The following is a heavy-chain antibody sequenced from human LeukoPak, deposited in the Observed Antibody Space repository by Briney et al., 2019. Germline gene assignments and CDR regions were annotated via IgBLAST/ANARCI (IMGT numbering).Heavy chain of an antibody. V-gene: IGHV3-23*01. J-gene: IGHJ4*02. CDR1: GFNFSSYA. CDR3: GKTTTGYSSGRNPAWPVDY. CDR2: IFGSGGSA. D-gene: IGHD6-19*01. Sequence: GGSLRLSCTASGFNFSSYAMYWVRQAPGKGLEWVSGIFGSGGSAHYADSVKGRFTISRDNSQNTVYLQMNSLRAEDTAVYYCGKTTTGYSSGRNPAWPVDYWGQGTLVTVSS.